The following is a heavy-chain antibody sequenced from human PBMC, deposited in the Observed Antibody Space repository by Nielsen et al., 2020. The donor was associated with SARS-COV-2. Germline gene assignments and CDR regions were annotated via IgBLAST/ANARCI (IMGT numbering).Heavy chain of an antibody. CDR3: ARGSFSRDIWSGTPLDY. CDR1: GGTFSSHA. D-gene: IGHD3-3*01. V-gene: IGHV1-69*04. CDR2: IIPILVKP. J-gene: IGHJ4*01. Sequence: SVKVSCKASGGTFSSHAINWVRQAPGQGLEWMGRIIPILVKPNYPQHFQGRVTITADKSTNTVHMELSSLTSEDTAVYYCARGSFSRDIWSGTPLDYWGQGTLVTVSS.